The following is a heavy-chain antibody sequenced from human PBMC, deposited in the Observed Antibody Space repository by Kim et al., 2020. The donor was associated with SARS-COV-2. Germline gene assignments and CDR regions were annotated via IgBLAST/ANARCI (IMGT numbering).Heavy chain of an antibody. CDR2: ISSNGGST. Sequence: GGSLRLSCAASGFTFSSYAMHWVRQAPGKGLEYVSAISSNGGSTYYANSVKGRFTISRDNSKNTLYLQMGSLRAEDMAVYYCARGGYAGRRAYFDYWGQGTLVTVSS. CDR1: GFTFSSYA. D-gene: IGHD5-12*01. J-gene: IGHJ4*02. CDR3: ARGGYAGRRAYFDY. V-gene: IGHV3-64*01.